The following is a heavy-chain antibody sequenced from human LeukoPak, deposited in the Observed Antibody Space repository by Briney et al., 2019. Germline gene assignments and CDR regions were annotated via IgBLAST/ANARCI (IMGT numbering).Heavy chain of an antibody. CDR3: ARRDIVATYEYYFDY. Sequence: ASVKVSCKPSGYTFTGYYMHWVRQAPGQGLEWMGWINPNSGGTNYAQKFQGRVTMTRDTSISTAYMELSRLRSDDTAVYYCARRDIVATYEYYFDYWGQGTLVTVSS. D-gene: IGHD5-12*01. V-gene: IGHV1-2*02. J-gene: IGHJ4*02. CDR1: GYTFTGYY. CDR2: INPNSGGT.